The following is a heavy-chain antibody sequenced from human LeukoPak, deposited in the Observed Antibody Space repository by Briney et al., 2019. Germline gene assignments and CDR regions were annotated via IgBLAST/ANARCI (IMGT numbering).Heavy chain of an antibody. J-gene: IGHJ4*02. CDR2: ISYDGSNK. D-gene: IGHD6-6*01. CDR1: GFTFSSYA. CDR3: ERDTGGIAARRWDY. Sequence: PGRSLRLSCAASGFTFSSYAMHWVRQAPGKGLGWVAVISYDGSNKYYADSVKGRFTISRDNSKNTLYLQMNSLRAEDTAVYYCERDTGGIAARRWDYWGQGTLVTVSS. V-gene: IGHV3-30*04.